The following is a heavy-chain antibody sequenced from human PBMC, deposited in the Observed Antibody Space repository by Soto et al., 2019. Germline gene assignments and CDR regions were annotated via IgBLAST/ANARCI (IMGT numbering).Heavy chain of an antibody. J-gene: IGHJ4*02. Sequence: GLEWIGEIYHSGSTNYNPSLKSRVTISVDKSKNQFSLKLSSVTAADTAVYYCARDGIYYDSSGYYYLDYWGQGTLVTVSS. CDR2: IYHSGST. D-gene: IGHD3-22*01. CDR3: ARDGIYYDSSGYYYLDY. V-gene: IGHV4-4*02.